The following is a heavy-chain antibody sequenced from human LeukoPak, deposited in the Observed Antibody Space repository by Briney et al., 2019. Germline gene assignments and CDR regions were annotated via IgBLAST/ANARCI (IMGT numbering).Heavy chain of an antibody. D-gene: IGHD7-27*01. CDR1: GFTFSSHA. CDR2: ISGSGEST. V-gene: IGHV3-23*01. CDR3: AREHWDFDY. J-gene: IGHJ4*02. Sequence: GGSLRLSCAASGFTFSSHAMTWVRQAPGKGGEWVSEISGSGESTYYGDSVKGRFTISRDNSKNTLYLQMNSLRAGDTAIYYCAREHWDFDYWGQGTLVTVSS.